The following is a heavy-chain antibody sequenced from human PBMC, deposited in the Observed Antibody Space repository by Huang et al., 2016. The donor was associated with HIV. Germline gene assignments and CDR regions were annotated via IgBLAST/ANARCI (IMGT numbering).Heavy chain of an antibody. CDR2: INAGSGKI. Sequence: QVQLVQSGAEVRKPGASVKVSCKASGYTFTNYVIHLVRQAPGQKLEWMGWINAGSGKIKDSQKCQGRVTLTRDTTASTAYMELSSLVSEDTAVYYCARDLRLYYMDVWGKGTTITVSS. CDR3: ARDLRLYYMDV. V-gene: IGHV1-3*01. CDR1: GYTFTNYV. J-gene: IGHJ6*03.